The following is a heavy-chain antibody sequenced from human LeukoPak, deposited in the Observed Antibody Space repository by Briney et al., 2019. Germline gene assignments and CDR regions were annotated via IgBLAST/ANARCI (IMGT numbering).Heavy chain of an antibody. CDR3: ARVRDGYSYYFDY. D-gene: IGHD5-24*01. CDR2: MNPNSGNT. J-gene: IGHJ4*02. CDR1: GYTFTSYD. V-gene: IGHV1-8*03. Sequence: ASVKVSCEASGYTFTSYDINWVRQATGQGLEWMGWMNPNSGNTGYAQKFQGRVTITRNTSISTAYMELSSLRSEDTAVYYCARVRDGYSYYFDYWGQGTLVTVSS.